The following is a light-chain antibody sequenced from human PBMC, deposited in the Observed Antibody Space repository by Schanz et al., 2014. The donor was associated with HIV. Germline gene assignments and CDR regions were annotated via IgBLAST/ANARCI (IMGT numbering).Light chain of an antibody. CDR1: QSVSTK. V-gene: IGKV3-20*01. CDR3: QQYGSSPRT. Sequence: ETVMTQSPATLSVSPGERATLSCRASQSVSTKLAWYQQKPGQPPRLLIYSASSRATGIPDRFSGSGSGTDFTLTISRLEPEDFAVYYCQQYGSSPRTFGQGTTVEIK. CDR2: SAS. J-gene: IGKJ1*01.